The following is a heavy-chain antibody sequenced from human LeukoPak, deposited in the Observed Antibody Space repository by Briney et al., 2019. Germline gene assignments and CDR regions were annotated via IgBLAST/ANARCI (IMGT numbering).Heavy chain of an antibody. J-gene: IGHJ4*02. CDR3: ATKGGFSYGGPSAY. CDR1: GFTFGSDW. Sequence: GGSLRLSCAVSGFTFGSDWMIWVRQAPGKGLEWVANINPVGSEKNHVDSVRGRSTISRDNAKNSLDLKMNSLSAEDTAVYLCATKGGFSYGGPSAYGGQGTVVIVSS. D-gene: IGHD5-18*01. CDR2: INPVGSEK. V-gene: IGHV3-7*03.